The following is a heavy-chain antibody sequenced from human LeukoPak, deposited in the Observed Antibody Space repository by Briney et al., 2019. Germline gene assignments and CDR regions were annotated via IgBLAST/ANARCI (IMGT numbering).Heavy chain of an antibody. CDR3: ARVGPVSYYFDY. CDR2: INHSGST. V-gene: IGHV4-34*01. Sequence: PSETLSLTCAVYGGSFSGYYWSWIRQPPGKGLEWIGEINHSGSTNYNPSLKSRVTISADTSKNQFSLKLSSVTAADTAVYYCARVGPVSYYFDYWGQGTLVTVSS. CDR1: GGSFSGYY. J-gene: IGHJ4*02.